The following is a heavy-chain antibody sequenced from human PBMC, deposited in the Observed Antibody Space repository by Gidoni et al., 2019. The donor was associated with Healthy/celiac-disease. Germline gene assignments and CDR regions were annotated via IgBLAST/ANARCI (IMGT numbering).Heavy chain of an antibody. Sequence: QDQLVQSGAEVKKPGASVKVSCKASGYPFTSYAMHWVRQAPGQRLEWMGWINAGNGNTKYSQKFQGRVTITRDTSASTAYMELSSLRSEDTAVYYCARDRAPLSKNWFDPWGQGTLVTVSS. J-gene: IGHJ5*02. CDR3: ARDRAPLSKNWFDP. CDR2: INAGNGNT. D-gene: IGHD4-4*01. V-gene: IGHV1-3*01. CDR1: GYPFTSYA.